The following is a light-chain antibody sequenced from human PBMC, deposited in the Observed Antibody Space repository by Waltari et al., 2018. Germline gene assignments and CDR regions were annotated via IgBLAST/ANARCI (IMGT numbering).Light chain of an antibody. Sequence: DIVMTQSPDSLAVSLGERATITCKSSQRVFSSANDQNYLAWYHQKPGHPPKLVIYWASARDVGVPDRVSGSGSGTDFTLTITKLQPEDVGVYYCQQYLSAPMYTFGQGTKLEIK. CDR3: QQYLSAPMYT. J-gene: IGKJ2*01. V-gene: IGKV4-1*01. CDR2: WAS. CDR1: QRVFSSANDQNY.